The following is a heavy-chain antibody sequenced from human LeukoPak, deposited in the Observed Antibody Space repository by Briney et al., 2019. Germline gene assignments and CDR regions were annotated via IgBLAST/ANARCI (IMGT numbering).Heavy chain of an antibody. CDR2: IIRIFGTA. CDR1: GGTFSRYA. D-gene: IGHD6-13*01. J-gene: IGHJ4*02. Sequence: GASVKVSCKASGGTFSRYAISWVRQAPGQGLEWMGVIIRIFGTANYAQKFQGRVTITTDESTSTAYMELSIPRYEGAAVYYEASDIAAAGPFDYWGQGTLVTVSS. V-gene: IGHV1-69*05. CDR3: ASDIAAAGPFDY.